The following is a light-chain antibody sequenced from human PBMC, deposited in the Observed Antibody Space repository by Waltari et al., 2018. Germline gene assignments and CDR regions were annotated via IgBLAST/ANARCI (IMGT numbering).Light chain of an antibody. CDR2: AAS. CDR3: QQYNSYPFT. CDR1: QAITNS. Sequence: DIQMTQSPSSLSASVGDSVTITCRASQAITNSLAWYQQMPGKAPKLLLYAASTLESGVPARFSGSGSGTEYTLTISSLQPEDFATYYCQQYNSYPFTFGQGTKLEIK. J-gene: IGKJ2*01. V-gene: IGKV1-NL1*01.